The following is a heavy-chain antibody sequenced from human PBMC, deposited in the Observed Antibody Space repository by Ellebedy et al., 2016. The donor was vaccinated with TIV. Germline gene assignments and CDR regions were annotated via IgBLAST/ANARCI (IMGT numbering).Heavy chain of an antibody. J-gene: IGHJ1*01. CDR1: GGTFSSYA. V-gene: IGHV1-69*13. D-gene: IGHD2-2*02. CDR2: IIPIFGTA. CDR3: ARDRCSSTSCYTQHAEYFQH. Sequence: SVKVSCXASGGTFSSYAISWVRQAPGQGLEWMGGIIPIFGTANYAQKFQGRVTITADESTSTAYMELSSLRSEDTAVYYCARDRCSSTSCYTQHAEYFQHWGQGTLVTVSS.